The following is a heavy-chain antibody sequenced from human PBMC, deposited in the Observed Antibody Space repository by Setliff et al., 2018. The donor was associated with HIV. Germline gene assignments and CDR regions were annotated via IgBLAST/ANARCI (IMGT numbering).Heavy chain of an antibody. V-gene: IGHV4-34*01. D-gene: IGHD5-12*01. CDR3: ASDISPDDGYDRLHYFDY. J-gene: IGHJ4*02. CDR2: IYWSGLT. Sequence: PSETLSLTCAIYGGSFSAHYWSWIRQTPGKGLEWIGSIYWSGLTFYNPSLKSRVTISVDTSKNQFSLRLNSVTAADTAVYYCASDISPDDGYDRLHYFDYWGQGTLVTVSS. CDR1: GGSFSAHY.